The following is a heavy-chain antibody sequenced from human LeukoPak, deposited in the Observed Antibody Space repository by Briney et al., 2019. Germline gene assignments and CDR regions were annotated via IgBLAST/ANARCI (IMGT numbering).Heavy chain of an antibody. CDR1: GGSVSSYY. D-gene: IGHD3-10*01. V-gene: IGHV4-59*02. CDR2: IYYSGST. J-gene: IGHJ6*02. CDR3: ARDGSFYGMDV. Sequence: SETLSLTCTVSGGSVSSYYWSWIRQPPGKGLEWIGYIYYSGSTNYNPSLKSRVTISVDTSKNQFSLKLSSVTAADTAVYYCARDGSFYGMDVWGQGTTVTVSS.